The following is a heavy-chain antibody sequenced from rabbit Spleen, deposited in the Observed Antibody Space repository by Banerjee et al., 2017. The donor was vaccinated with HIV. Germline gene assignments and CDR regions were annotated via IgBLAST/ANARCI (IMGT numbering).Heavy chain of an antibody. CDR1: GFDFSSYG. CDR2: IDPVFGIT. D-gene: IGHD8-1*01. Sequence: QEQLEESGGRLVQPGGSLTLSCKASGFDFSSYGVSWVRQAPGKGLEWIGYIDPVFGITYYANWVNGRFSISRENAQNTVFLQMTSLTAADTATYFCARDGAGGSYFALWGQGTLSPS. CDR3: ARDGAGGSYFAL. J-gene: IGHJ3*01. V-gene: IGHV1S47*01.